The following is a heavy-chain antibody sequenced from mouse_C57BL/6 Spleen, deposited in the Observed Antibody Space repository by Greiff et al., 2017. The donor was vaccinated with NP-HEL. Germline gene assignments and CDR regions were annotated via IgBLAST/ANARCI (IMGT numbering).Heavy chain of an antibody. CDR2: IYPGDGDT. V-gene: IGHV1-82*01. CDR3: ARSYSFDY. CDR1: GYAFSSSW. Sequence: LQESGPELVKPGASVKISCKASGYAFSSSWMNWVKQRPGKGLEWIGRIYPGDGDTNYNGKFKGKATLTADKSSSTAYMQLSSLTSEDSAVYFCARSYSFDYWGQGTTLTVSS. J-gene: IGHJ2*01.